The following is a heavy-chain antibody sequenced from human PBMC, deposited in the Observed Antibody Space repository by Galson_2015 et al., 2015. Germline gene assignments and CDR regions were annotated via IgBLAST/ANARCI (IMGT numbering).Heavy chain of an antibody. V-gene: IGHV3-30-3*01. J-gene: IGHJ4*02. CDR2: MSYDGSDE. Sequence: SLRLSCAASGFTFSRSVMHWVRQAPGKGLEWAAIMSYDGSDEFYADSVKGRFTISRDNAKNTLFLQMNSLRVEDTAVYYCGVGSDIGDGHRTDYWGQGTLVTVSS. CDR1: GFTFSRSV. CDR3: GVGSDIGDGHRTDY. D-gene: IGHD1-26*01.